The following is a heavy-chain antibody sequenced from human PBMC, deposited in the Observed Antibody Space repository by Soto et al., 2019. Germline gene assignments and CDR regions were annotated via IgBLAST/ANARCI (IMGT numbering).Heavy chain of an antibody. CDR2: IIPIFGTA. J-gene: IGHJ4*02. CDR3: ARAKQLWQDRAEYYFDY. Sequence: GASVKVSCKASGGTFSSYAISWVRQAPGQGLEWMGGIIPIFGTANYAQKFQGRVTITADESTSTAYMELSSLRSEDTAVYYCARAKQLWQDRAEYYFDYWGQGTLVTVSS. CDR1: GGTFSSYA. V-gene: IGHV1-69*13. D-gene: IGHD5-18*01.